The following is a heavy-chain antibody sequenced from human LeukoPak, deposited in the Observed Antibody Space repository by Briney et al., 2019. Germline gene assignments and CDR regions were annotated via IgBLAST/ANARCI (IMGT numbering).Heavy chain of an antibody. CDR3: ARGGGYSYGYRPDYFDY. J-gene: IGHJ4*02. V-gene: IGHV4-34*01. D-gene: IGHD5-18*01. CDR2: INHSGST. CDR1: GGSFSGYY. Sequence: PSETLSLTCAVYGGSFSGYYWSWIRQPPGKGLEWIGEINHSGSTNYNPSLKSRVTISVDTSKNQFSLKLSSVTAADTAVYYCARGGGYSYGYRPDYFDYWGQGTLVTVSS.